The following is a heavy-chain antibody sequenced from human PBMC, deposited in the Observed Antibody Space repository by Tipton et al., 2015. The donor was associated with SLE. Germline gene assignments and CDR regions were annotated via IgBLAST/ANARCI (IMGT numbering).Heavy chain of an antibody. Sequence: LRLSCTVSGGSISSHYWSWIRQPPGKGLEWIGEINHSGSTNYNPSLKSRVTISVDTSKNQFSLKLSSVTAADTAVYYCAREAHWNYGFFDYWGQGTLVTVSS. V-gene: IGHV4-34*01. CDR1: GGSISSHY. CDR2: INHSGST. J-gene: IGHJ4*02. D-gene: IGHD1-7*01. CDR3: AREAHWNYGFFDY.